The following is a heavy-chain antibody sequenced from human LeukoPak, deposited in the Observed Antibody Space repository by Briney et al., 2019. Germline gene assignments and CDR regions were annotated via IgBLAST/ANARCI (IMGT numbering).Heavy chain of an antibody. D-gene: IGHD3-22*01. CDR3: ARVRITMIVVVNYFDY. V-gene: IGHV3-7*01. Sequence: GGSLRLSCAASGFTFSSYWMSWVRQAPGKGLEWVANIKKDGSEKYYVDSVKGRFTISRGNAKNSLYLQMNSLRAEDTAVYYCARVRITMIVVVNYFDYWGQGTLVTVSS. J-gene: IGHJ4*02. CDR2: IKKDGSEK. CDR1: GFTFSSYW.